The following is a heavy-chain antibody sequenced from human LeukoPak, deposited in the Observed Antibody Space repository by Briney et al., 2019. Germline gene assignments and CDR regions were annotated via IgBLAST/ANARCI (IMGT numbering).Heavy chain of an antibody. CDR3: VRGGDSSNRKRSLGF. J-gene: IGHJ4*02. CDR2: IIPIFGTA. D-gene: IGHD6-13*01. Sequence: SVKVSCKASGGTFSSYAISWVRQAPGQGLEWMGGIIPIFGTANYAQKFQGRVTITTDESTSTAYMELSSLRSEDTAVYYCVRGGDSSNRKRSLGFWGQGTLVTVSS. CDR1: GGTFSSYA. V-gene: IGHV1-69*05.